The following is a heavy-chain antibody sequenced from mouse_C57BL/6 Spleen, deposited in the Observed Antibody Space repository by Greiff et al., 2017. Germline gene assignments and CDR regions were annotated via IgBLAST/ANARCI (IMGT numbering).Heavy chain of an antibody. V-gene: IGHV1-4*01. CDR1: GYTFTSYT. D-gene: IGHD1-1*01. CDR2: INPSSGYT. Sequence: VPRVESGAELARPGASVKMSCKASGYTFTSYTMHWVKQRPGQGLEWIGYINPSSGYTKYNQKFKDKATLTADKSSSTAYMQLSSLTSEDSAVYYCARTPYGSSFDYWGQGTTLTVSS. CDR3: ARTPYGSSFDY. J-gene: IGHJ2*01.